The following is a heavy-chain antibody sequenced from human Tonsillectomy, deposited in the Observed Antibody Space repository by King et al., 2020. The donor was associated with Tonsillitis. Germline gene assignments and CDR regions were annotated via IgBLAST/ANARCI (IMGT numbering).Heavy chain of an antibody. Sequence: QLVQSGAEVKKPGASVKVSCKASGYTFTSYGIGWVRQAPGQGLEWMGWISAYNGNTNYAQKLQGRVTMTTDTSTSTAYMELRSLRSDDTAVYYCARDLVRGYYDSSGSFDYWGQGTLVTVSS. CDR2: ISAYNGNT. J-gene: IGHJ4*02. CDR1: GYTFTSYG. V-gene: IGHV1-18*01. D-gene: IGHD3-22*01. CDR3: ARDLVRGYYDSSGSFDY.